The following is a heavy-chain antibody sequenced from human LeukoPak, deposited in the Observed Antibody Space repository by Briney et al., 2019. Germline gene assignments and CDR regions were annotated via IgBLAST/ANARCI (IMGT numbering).Heavy chain of an antibody. V-gene: IGHV3-30*18. CDR1: GFTFSSYG. D-gene: IGHD5-18*01. Sequence: PGGSLRLSCAASGFTFSSYGMHWVRQAPGKGLEGVAIISYDGSNKYYADSVKGRFTISRDNSKNTLYLQMNSLRAEDTAVYYCAKPGRNSEYSYDPWYFDLWGRGTLVTVSS. CDR2: ISYDGSNK. CDR3: AKPGRNSEYSYDPWYFDL. J-gene: IGHJ2*01.